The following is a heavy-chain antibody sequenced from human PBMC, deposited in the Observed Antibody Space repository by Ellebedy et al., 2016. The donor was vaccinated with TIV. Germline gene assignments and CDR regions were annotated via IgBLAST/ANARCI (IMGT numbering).Heavy chain of an antibody. CDR1: GFTFSGYW. CDR3: ARGQTTFEY. D-gene: IGHD4-11*01. Sequence: PGGSLRLSCAASGFTFSGYWMSWVRQAPGKGLEWVTHIKGEGTEKYNVDSVKGRFTISRDNAKNSLYLQMNSLRAEDTAVYYCARGQTTFEYWGQGALVTVSS. V-gene: IGHV3-7*01. CDR2: IKGEGTEK. J-gene: IGHJ4*02.